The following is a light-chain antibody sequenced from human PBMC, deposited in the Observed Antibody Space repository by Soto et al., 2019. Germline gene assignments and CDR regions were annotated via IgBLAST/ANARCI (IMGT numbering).Light chain of an antibody. V-gene: IGKV3-11*01. Sequence: VLTQSPATLSLSPGEGATLSSRASQSVRSHLAWYQQQLGQAPRLLIYGASNRATGIPDSFSGSGFATDYTLTSSRLEPDYFAFYYRQHRSKSRTFGQGTKVDIK. CDR2: GAS. CDR1: QSVRSH. CDR3: QHRSKSRT. J-gene: IGKJ1*01.